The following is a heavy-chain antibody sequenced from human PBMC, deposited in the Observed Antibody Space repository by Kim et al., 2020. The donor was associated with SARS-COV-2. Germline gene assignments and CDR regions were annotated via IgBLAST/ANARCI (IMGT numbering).Heavy chain of an antibody. CDR3: ATPLRVVAPNYYDF. D-gene: IGHD3-22*01. CDR2: IYYSGST. Sequence: SETLSLTCTVSGGSISSSSYYWGWIRQPPGKGLEWIGSIYYSGSTYYNPSLKSRVTISVDTSKNQFSLKLSSVTAADTAVYYCATPLRVVAPNYYDFWGQGTLVTVSS. V-gene: IGHV4-39*01. J-gene: IGHJ4*02. CDR1: GGSISSSSYY.